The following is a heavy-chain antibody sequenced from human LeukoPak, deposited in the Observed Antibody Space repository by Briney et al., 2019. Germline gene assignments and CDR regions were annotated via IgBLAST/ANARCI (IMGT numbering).Heavy chain of an antibody. CDR2: IYYSGST. CDR3: ARGGDIVLMVYAYFNY. CDR1: GGSISSSSYY. V-gene: IGHV4-39*01. D-gene: IGHD2-8*01. J-gene: IGHJ4*02. Sequence: SETLSLTCTVSGGSISSSSYYWGWIRQPPGKGPEWIGSIYYSGSTYYNPSLKSRVTISVDTSKNQFSLKLSSVTAADTAVYYCARGGDIVLMVYAYFNYWGQGTLVTPSS.